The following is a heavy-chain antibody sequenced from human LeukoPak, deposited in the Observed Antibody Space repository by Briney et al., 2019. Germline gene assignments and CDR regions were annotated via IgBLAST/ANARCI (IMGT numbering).Heavy chain of an antibody. CDR2: IYYSGST. Sequence: SETLSLTCTVSGGSISSYYWSWIRQPPGKGLEWIAYIYYSGSTNYNPSLKSRVTISVDRSKNQLSLKLSSVTAADTAVYYCARSSMVGATRGYFDYWGQGTLVTVSS. CDR1: GGSISSYY. CDR3: ARSSMVGATRGYFDY. D-gene: IGHD1-26*01. V-gene: IGHV4-59*12. J-gene: IGHJ4*02.